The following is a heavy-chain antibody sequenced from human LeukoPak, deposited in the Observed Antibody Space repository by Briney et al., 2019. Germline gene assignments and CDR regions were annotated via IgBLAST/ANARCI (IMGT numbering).Heavy chain of an antibody. D-gene: IGHD3-10*01. CDR2: IKQDGSEK. V-gene: IGHV3-7*04. CDR1: GFTFSSYW. J-gene: IGHJ6*03. Sequence: GGSLRLSCAASGFTFSSYWMSWVRQAPGKGLEWVANIKQDGSEKYYVDSVKGRLTISRDNAKNSLCLQLNSLRDEDTAVYYCARVAPGDYYYMDVWGKGTTVTVSS. CDR3: ARVAPGDYYYMDV.